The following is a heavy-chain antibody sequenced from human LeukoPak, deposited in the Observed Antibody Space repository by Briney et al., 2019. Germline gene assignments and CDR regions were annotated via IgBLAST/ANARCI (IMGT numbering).Heavy chain of an antibody. CDR3: ARLYGSGWYDGDY. V-gene: IGHV4-34*01. Sequence: GSLRLSCAASGFTLSSYSMNWVRQPPGKGLEWIGEINHSGSTNYNPSLKSRLTMSVDTSKKQFSLRLSSVTASDTAVYYCARLYGSGWYDGDYWGQGTLVTVSS. J-gene: IGHJ4*02. CDR2: INHSGST. CDR1: GFTLSSYS. D-gene: IGHD6-19*01.